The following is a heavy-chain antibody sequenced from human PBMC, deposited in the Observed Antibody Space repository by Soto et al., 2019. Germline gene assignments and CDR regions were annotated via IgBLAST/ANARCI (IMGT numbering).Heavy chain of an antibody. CDR2: IIPAFGTP. Sequence: QVQLVQSGAEVKKRGSSVKVSCRVSGGTFNNYAISWVRQAPGEGLEWMGGIIPAFGTPKYAQRFQDRVTISADVYAATAYMELTSLRSDDTAVYYCARDTREITRVRGVIPYDISHMDVWGPGTTVAVSS. D-gene: IGHD3-10*01. CDR1: GGTFNNYA. CDR3: ARDTREITRVRGVIPYDISHMDV. J-gene: IGHJ6*02. V-gene: IGHV1-69*01.